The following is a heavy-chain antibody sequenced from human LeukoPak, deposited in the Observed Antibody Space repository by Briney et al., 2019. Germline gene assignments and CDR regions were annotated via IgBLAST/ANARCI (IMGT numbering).Heavy chain of an antibody. V-gene: IGHV4-59*08. CDR3: ARQRIAVAGTTPYFDY. CDR2: IYYSGST. Sequence: SETLSLTCTVSGGSISSYYWSWIRQPPGKGLEWIGYIYYSGSTNYNPSLKSRVTISVDTSKNQFSLKLSSVTAADTAVYYCARQRIAVAGTTPYFDYWGQGTLVTVSS. CDR1: GGSISSYY. J-gene: IGHJ4*02. D-gene: IGHD6-19*01.